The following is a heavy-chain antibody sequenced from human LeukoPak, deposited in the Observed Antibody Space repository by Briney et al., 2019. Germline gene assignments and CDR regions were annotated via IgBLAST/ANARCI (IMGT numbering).Heavy chain of an antibody. V-gene: IGHV3-48*01. CDR2: ISTSSTTI. CDR3: ARFKWKDYSFDY. J-gene: IGHJ4*02. Sequence: PGGSLRLSCAASGFTFSSYTMKWVRQAPGKGLEWVSSISTSSTTIYYADSVKGRFTVSRDNAKNSLYLQMNSLRAEDTAVYYCARFKWKDYSFDYWGQGTLVTVSS. D-gene: IGHD1-20*01. CDR1: GFTFSSYT.